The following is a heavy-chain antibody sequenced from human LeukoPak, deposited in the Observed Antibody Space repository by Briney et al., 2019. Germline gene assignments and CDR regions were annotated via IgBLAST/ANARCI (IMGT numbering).Heavy chain of an antibody. CDR1: GFTFSSYA. J-gene: IGHJ4*02. D-gene: IGHD3-10*01. CDR2: ITASGVST. V-gene: IGHV3-23*01. Sequence: PGGSLRLSCAASGFTFSSYAMSWVRQAPGKGLEWVSSITASGVSTHYADSVKGRFTISRDNSKNTLFLRMNSLRAEDTAVYYCAKARAKTYYFGSGSYRNEDRSFDYWGQGTLVTVSS. CDR3: AKARAKTYYFGSGSYRNEDRSFDY.